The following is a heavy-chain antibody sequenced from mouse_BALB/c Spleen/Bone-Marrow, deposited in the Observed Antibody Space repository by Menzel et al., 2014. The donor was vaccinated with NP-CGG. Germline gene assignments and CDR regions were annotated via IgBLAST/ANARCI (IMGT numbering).Heavy chain of an antibody. CDR3: AGRYDDFDY. Sequence: LQESGAELARPGASVKMSCKASGYTFTSYTMHWVKQRPGQGLEWIGYINPSSGYTNYNQKFKDKATLTADKSSSTAYMQLSRLTSEDSAVYFCAGRYDDFDYWGQGTTLTVSS. CDR2: INPSSGYT. V-gene: IGHV1-4*01. CDR1: GYTFTSYT. D-gene: IGHD2-14*01. J-gene: IGHJ2*01.